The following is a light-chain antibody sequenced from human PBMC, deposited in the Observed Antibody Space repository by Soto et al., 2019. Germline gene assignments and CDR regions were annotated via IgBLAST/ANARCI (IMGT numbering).Light chain of an antibody. J-gene: IGKJ1*01. CDR3: QQYNRSPWT. CDR1: QSISNW. Sequence: DIQMTQSPSTLSASVGDRVTITCRSSQSISNWLAWYQQKPGKAPKLLIDYASSLASGVPTRFSGSGSGTEYTLTISSLHPVDFETYYCQQYNRSPWTFGQGTKVEIK. CDR2: YAS. V-gene: IGKV1-5*01.